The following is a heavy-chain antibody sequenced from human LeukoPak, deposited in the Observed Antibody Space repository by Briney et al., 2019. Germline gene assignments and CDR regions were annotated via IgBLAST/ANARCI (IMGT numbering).Heavy chain of an antibody. J-gene: IGHJ6*03. CDR3: ARVNYYYMDV. Sequence: PSETLSLTCAVYGGSFSGYYWSWIRQPPGKGLEWIGEINHSGSTNYNPSLKSRVTISVDTSKNHFSLKLSSVTAADTAVYYCARVNYYYMDVWGKGTTVTVSS. V-gene: IGHV4-34*01. CDR1: GGSFSGYY. CDR2: INHSGST.